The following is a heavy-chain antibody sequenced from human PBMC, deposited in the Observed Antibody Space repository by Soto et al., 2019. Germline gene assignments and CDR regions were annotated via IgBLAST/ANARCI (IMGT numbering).Heavy chain of an antibody. CDR1: GFTFDDYA. D-gene: IGHD2-15*01. CDR2: ISWNSGSI. V-gene: IGHV3-9*01. CDR3: AKGHCSGGSCSLDY. Sequence: EVQLVESGGGLVQPGRSLRLSCAASGFTFDDYAMHWVRQAPGKGLEWVSGISWNSGSIGYADSVKGRFTISRDNAKNSLYLQMNSLRAEDTALYYCAKGHCSGGSCSLDYWGQGTLVTVSS. J-gene: IGHJ4*02.